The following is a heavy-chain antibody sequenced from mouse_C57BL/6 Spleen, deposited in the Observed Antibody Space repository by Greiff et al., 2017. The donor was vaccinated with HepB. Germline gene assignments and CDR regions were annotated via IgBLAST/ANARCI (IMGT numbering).Heavy chain of an antibody. CDR1: GFTFSDYG. CDR2: ISSGSSTI. J-gene: IGHJ4*01. Sequence: EVKLVESWGGLVKPGGSLKLSCAASGFTFSDYGMHWVRQAPEKGLEWVAYISSGSSTIYYADTVKGRFTISRDNAKNTLFLQMTSLRSEDTAMYYCARRDSPYYYAMDYWGQGTSVTVSS. V-gene: IGHV5-17*01. CDR3: ARRDSPYYYAMDY.